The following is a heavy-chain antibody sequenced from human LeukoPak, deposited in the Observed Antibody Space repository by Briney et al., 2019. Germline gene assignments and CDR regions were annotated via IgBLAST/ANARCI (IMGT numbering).Heavy chain of an antibody. CDR2: ISSSGSTK. J-gene: IGHJ6*02. V-gene: IGHV3-11*01. D-gene: IGHD2-21*02. CDR3: ARLYCGGGCPSLHYYGMDV. Sequence: GGSLRLSCAASGFTFSDYYMSWIRQAPGKGLEWVSYISSSGSTKYYADSVKGRFTISRDNAKNSLYLQMNSLRAEDTAVYYCARLYCGGGCPSLHYYGMDVWGQGTTVTVSS. CDR1: GFTFSDYY.